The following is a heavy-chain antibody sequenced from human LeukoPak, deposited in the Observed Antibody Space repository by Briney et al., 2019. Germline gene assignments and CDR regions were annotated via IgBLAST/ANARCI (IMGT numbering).Heavy chain of an antibody. V-gene: IGHV1-8*01. CDR1: GYTFTSYD. J-gene: IGHJ4*02. D-gene: IGHD3-9*01. CDR3: ANGPSFITIFYY. CDR2: MNPNSGNT. Sequence: ASVKVSCKASGYTFTSYDINWVRQATGQGLEWMGWMNPNSGNTGYAQKFQGRVTMTRNTSISTAYMELSSLRSEDTAVYYCANGPSFITIFYYWGQGTLVTVSS.